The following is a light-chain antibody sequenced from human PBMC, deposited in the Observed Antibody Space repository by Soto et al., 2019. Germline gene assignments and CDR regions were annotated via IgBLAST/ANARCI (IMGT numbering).Light chain of an antibody. CDR1: QSVRSNF. V-gene: IGKV3-20*01. CDR2: GAS. J-gene: IGKJ1*01. Sequence: EIVLTQSPGTLSLSPGERATLSCRSSQSVRSNFLAWYQQKPGQAPRLLIYGASNRATGIPDRLSGSGSGTDFTLTITMMEAEDFAMYYCQRYDSSRTFGQGTKVDIK. CDR3: QRYDSSRT.